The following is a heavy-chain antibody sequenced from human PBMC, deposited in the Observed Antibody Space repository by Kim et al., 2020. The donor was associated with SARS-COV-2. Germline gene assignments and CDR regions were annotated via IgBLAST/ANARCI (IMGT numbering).Heavy chain of an antibody. CDR3: ARDSFANRIGSSWGHTPY. CDR2: ISSSSSYI. D-gene: IGHD6-13*01. Sequence: GGSLRLSCAASGFTFSSYSMNWVRQAPGKGLEWVSSISSSSSYIYYADSVKGRFTISRDNAKNSLYLQMNSLRAEDTAVYYCARDSFANRIGSSWGHTPYSGQGTLLTVSP. CDR1: GFTFSSYS. J-gene: IGHJ4*02. V-gene: IGHV3-21*01.